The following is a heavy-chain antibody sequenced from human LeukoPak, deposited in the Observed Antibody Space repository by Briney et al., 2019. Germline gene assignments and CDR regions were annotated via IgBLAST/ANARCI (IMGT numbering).Heavy chain of an antibody. V-gene: IGHV3-23*01. CDR3: AKDLRWGRAFDI. Sequence: GGSLRLSCAASGFTVSSNYMSWVRQAPGKGLEWVSVISGSGGSTYYADSVKGRFTISRDNSKNTLYLQMNSLRAEDTAVYYCAKDLRWGRAFDIWGQGTMVTVSS. D-gene: IGHD4-23*01. J-gene: IGHJ3*02. CDR1: GFTVSSNY. CDR2: ISGSGGST.